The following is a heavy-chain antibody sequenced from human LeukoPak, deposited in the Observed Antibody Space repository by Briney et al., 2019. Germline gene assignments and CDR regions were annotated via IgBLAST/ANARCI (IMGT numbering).Heavy chain of an antibody. CDR3: AKRGTRATHGMDV. Sequence: GGSLRLSCAASGFTFSSYGIHWVRQAPGKGLEWAAIVWYDGKNKFHGDSVKGRFTISRDNSKNTVDLQMNSLRVEDTAVYYCAKRGTRATHGMDVWGQGTTVTVSS. CDR2: VWYDGKNK. V-gene: IGHV3-33*06. D-gene: IGHD3-16*01. J-gene: IGHJ6*02. CDR1: GFTFSSYG.